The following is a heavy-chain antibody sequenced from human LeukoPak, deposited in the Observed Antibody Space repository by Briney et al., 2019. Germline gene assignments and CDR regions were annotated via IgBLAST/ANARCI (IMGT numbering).Heavy chain of an antibody. CDR2: IIPILGIA. Sequence: GASVKVSCKASGGTFSSYAISWVRQAPGQGLEWMGRIIPILGIANYAQKFQGRVTITADKSTSTAYMELSSLRSEDTAVYYCARDDQQLVLNVGPSDGGMDVWGQGTTVTVSS. CDR3: ARDDQQLVLNVGPSDGGMDV. J-gene: IGHJ6*02. V-gene: IGHV1-69*04. CDR1: GGTFSSYA. D-gene: IGHD6-13*01.